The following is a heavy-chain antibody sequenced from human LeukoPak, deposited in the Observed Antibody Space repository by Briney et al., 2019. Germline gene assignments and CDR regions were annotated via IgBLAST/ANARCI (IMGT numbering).Heavy chain of an antibody. D-gene: IGHD1-1*01. CDR3: AVGANWNQLYNWFDP. Sequence: SETLSLTCAVSGGSISSSNWWSWVRQPPGKGLEWIGEIYHSGSTNYNPSLKSRVTISVDKSKNQFSLQLNSVTPEDTAVYYCAVGANWNQLYNWFDPWGQGTLVTVSS. V-gene: IGHV4-4*02. CDR1: GGSISSSNW. J-gene: IGHJ5*02. CDR2: IYHSGST.